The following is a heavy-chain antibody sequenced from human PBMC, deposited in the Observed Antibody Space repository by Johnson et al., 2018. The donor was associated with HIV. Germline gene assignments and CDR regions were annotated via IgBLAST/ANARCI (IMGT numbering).Heavy chain of an antibody. CDR3: AKGEAQEGWIQLWSYAFDF. CDR1: GFTFSYYA. J-gene: IGHJ3*01. V-gene: IGHV3-30*04. D-gene: IGHD5-18*01. Sequence: QVQLVESGGGVVQPGRSLRLSCAASGFTFSYYAMHWVRQAPGKGLEWVAVISYDGSNKYYADSVKGRFTISRDNSRKTLYLQMNNLRTEETAVYYCAKGEAQEGWIQLWSYAFDFWGRGTMATVSS. CDR2: ISYDGSNK.